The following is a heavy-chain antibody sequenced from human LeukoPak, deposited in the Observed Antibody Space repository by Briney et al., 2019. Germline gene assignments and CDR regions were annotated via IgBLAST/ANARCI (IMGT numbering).Heavy chain of an antibody. CDR1: GYTFTMQH. CDR2: INPRNGDI. CDR3: ARESPSPYFFDF. J-gene: IGHJ4*02. V-gene: IGHV1-46*01. D-gene: IGHD3-10*01. Sequence: ASVKVSCKASGYTFTMQHIHWGRQAPGQGLEWMGIINPRNGDISYAQKFQGRVTMTRDMSTSTVYMELASLRSEDTAVYSCARESPSPYFFDFWGQGTPVTVSS.